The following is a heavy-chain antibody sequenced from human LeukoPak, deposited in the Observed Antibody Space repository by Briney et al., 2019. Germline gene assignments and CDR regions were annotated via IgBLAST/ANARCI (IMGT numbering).Heavy chain of an antibody. CDR3: ATLVGATTSSDY. Sequence: SVKVSCKASGGTFSSYAISWVRQAPGQGLEWMGGIIPIFGTANYAQKFQGRVTITADESTSTAYMELSSLRSDDTAVYYCATLVGATTSSDYWGQGTLVTVSS. V-gene: IGHV1-69*13. CDR1: GGTFSSYA. CDR2: IIPIFGTA. J-gene: IGHJ4*02. D-gene: IGHD1-26*01.